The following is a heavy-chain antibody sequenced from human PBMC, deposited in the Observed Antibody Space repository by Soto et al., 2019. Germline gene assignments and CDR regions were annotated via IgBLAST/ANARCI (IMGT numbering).Heavy chain of an antibody. V-gene: IGHV3-33*01. J-gene: IGHJ4*02. Sequence: GGSLRLSCAASGFTFSSYVMRWVRQAPGKGLEWVAVIWYDGSNKYYADSVKGRFTISRDNSKNTLYLQMNSLRSEDTAVYYCASGVAGYGYWGQGTLVTVSS. CDR2: IWYDGSNK. CDR1: GFTFSSYV. CDR3: ASGVAGYGY. D-gene: IGHD6-19*01.